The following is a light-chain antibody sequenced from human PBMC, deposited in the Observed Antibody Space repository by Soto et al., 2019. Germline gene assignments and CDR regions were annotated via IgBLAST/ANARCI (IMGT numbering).Light chain of an antibody. V-gene: IGLV1-44*01. CDR2: SDN. CDR1: SSNIGSNP. J-gene: IGLJ2*01. Sequence: QLVLTQPPSASGTSGQRVTISCSGSSSNIGSNPVSWYQQLPGTAPKSLIYSDNQRPSGVPDRISGSRSGTSASLAISGLQSEDEAEYYCAAWDDSLRGRVFGGGTKLTVL. CDR3: AAWDDSLRGRV.